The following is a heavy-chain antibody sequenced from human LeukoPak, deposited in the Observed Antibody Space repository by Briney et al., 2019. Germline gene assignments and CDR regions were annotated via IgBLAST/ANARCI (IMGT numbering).Heavy chain of an antibody. D-gene: IGHD3-22*01. CDR3: AKESGSYYYDSSGYYYFDS. Sequence: GGSLRLSCAASGFTFDDYAMHWVRQAPGKGLEWVSGICWNGGSIGYADSVKGRFTISRDNAKNSLYLQMNSLRAEDTALYYCAKESGSYYYDSSGYYYFDSWGQGTLVTVSS. J-gene: IGHJ4*02. CDR1: GFTFDDYA. CDR2: ICWNGGSI. V-gene: IGHV3-9*01.